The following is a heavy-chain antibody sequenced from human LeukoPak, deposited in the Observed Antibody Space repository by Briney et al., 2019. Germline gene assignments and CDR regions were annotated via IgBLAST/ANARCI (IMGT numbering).Heavy chain of an antibody. CDR3: ARAGGTGFWSGPDNYGLDV. D-gene: IGHD3-3*01. V-gene: IGHV3-11*01. CDR2: ISGRSGVI. CDR1: GFSFSDYF. Sequence: GGSLRLSCAASGFSFSDYFMTWIRQAPGKGPEWVSHISGRSGVISYADSVKGRFTISRDNAKNSVYLQMNGLRAGDTGVYYCARAGGTGFWSGPDNYGLDVWGQGTTVTVFS. J-gene: IGHJ6*02.